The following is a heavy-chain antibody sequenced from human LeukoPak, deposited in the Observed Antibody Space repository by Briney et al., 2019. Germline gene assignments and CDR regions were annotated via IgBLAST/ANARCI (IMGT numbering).Heavy chain of an antibody. V-gene: IGHV3-21*01. Sequence: GGSLRLSCAASGFAFSSYSMNWVRQAPGKGLEWVSSISSSSSYIYYADSVKGRFTISRDNAKNSLYLQMNSLRAEDTAVYYCARDRGVYYDSSGSIDYWGQGTLVTVSS. CDR3: ARDRGVYYDSSGSIDY. D-gene: IGHD3-22*01. J-gene: IGHJ4*02. CDR1: GFAFSSYS. CDR2: ISSSSSYI.